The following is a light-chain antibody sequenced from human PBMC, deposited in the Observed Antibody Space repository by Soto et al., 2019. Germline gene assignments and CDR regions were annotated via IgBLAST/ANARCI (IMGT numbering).Light chain of an antibody. CDR1: SSDVGGYNY. J-gene: IGLJ2*01. Sequence: QAVVTQPPSASGSPGQSVTISCTGTSSDVGGYNYVSWYQQHPDKAPKLIIYEVSKRPSGVPDRFSGSKSGNTASLTVSGLQAEDEADYYCSSYGGYNNVIFGGGTKVTVL. CDR2: EVS. V-gene: IGLV2-8*01. CDR3: SSYGGYNNVI.